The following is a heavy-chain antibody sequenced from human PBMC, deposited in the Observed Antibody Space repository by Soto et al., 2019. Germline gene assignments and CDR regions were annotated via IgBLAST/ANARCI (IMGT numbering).Heavy chain of an antibody. CDR1: GFTFSNYA. J-gene: IGHJ3*01. CDR2: ISYDGRYK. Sequence: PGGSLRLSCAASGFTFSNYAMHWVRQAPGKGLEWVAVISYDGRYKFYADSVQGRFTISRDDSKNTLDLQVNSLRAEDTAVYYCARDQLYYNDISGRPLNAFDVWGQGTMVTVSS. V-gene: IGHV3-30*04. CDR3: ARDQLYYNDISGRPLNAFDV. D-gene: IGHD3-22*01.